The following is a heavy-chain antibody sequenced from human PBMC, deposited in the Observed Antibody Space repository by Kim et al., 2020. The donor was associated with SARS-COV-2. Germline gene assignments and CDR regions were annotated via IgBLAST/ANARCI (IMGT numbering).Heavy chain of an antibody. CDR2: IYTSGST. Sequence: SETLSLTCTVSGGSISSYYWSWIRQPAGKGLEWIGRIYTSGSTNYNPSLKSRVTMSVDTSKNQFSLKLSSVTAADTAVYYCAREGGPYGYSSGWFLYYYYGMDVWGQGTTVTVSS. V-gene: IGHV4-4*07. J-gene: IGHJ6*02. CDR3: AREGGPYGYSSGWFLYYYYGMDV. CDR1: GGSISSYY. D-gene: IGHD6-19*01.